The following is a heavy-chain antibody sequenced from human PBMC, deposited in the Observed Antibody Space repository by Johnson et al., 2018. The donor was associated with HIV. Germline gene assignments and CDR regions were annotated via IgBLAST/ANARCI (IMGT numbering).Heavy chain of an antibody. CDR1: GFTFNTYW. V-gene: IGHV3-74*01. J-gene: IGHJ3*02. Sequence: VQLVESGGGLVQPGGSQRLSCAVSGFTFNTYWMHWVRQAPGKGLVWVARINSDGGSTSYVDSVKGRFTISRDNGRNPLYLQMNSLRAEDTAVYYCARKGDAFDIWGQGTMVTVSS. CDR3: ARKGDAFDI. CDR2: INSDGGST.